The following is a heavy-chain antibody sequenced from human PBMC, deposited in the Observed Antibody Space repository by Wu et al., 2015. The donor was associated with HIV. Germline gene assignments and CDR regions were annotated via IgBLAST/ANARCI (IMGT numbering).Heavy chain of an antibody. CDR1: GYTFTDYY. J-gene: IGHJ4*02. D-gene: IGHD4-11*01. V-gene: IGHV1-2*02. CDR2: INPNSGGT. CDR3: ARDATPITTEFDF. Sequence: QVQLVQSGAEVKKPGASVKVSCQASGYTFTDYYIHWVRQAPGQGLEWMGWINPNSGGTNYAQKFQGRVTLTRDTSIGTAYMELSGLTSGDTAIYYCARDATPITTEFDFWGQGTLITVSS.